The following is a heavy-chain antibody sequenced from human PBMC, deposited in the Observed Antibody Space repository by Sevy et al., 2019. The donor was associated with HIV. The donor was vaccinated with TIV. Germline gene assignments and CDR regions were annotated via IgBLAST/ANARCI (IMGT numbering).Heavy chain of an antibody. Sequence: GGSLRLSCAASGFASGFTFSSFAMSWVRQLPGKGLEWVSTINGRGGSTYYADSVKGRFTLSRDNSNNALFLQMDSLTPEDTALYYCATPTPRIAPSSAAFFDSWGHGTLVTVSSDVWGQGTTVTVSS. D-gene: IGHD3-9*01. CDR1: GFTFSSFA. J-gene: IGHJ6*02. CDR2: INGRGGST. V-gene: IGHV3-23*01. CDR3: ATPTPRIAPSSAAFFDSWGHGTLVTVSSDV.